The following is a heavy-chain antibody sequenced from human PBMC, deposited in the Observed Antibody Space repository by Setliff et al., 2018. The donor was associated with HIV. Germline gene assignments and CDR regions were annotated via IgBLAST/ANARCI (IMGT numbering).Heavy chain of an antibody. CDR2: INPNSGGT. D-gene: IGHD3-22*01. CDR3: ARCMTMTGNWFDR. CDR1: GYTFTGYY. J-gene: IGHJ5*02. V-gene: IGHV1-2*02. Sequence: ASVKVSCKASGYTFTGYYMHWVRQSPGQGLEWMGWINPNSGGTNYAQKFQGRVTMTRYTSISTAYMELSSLRSDDTAVYYCARCMTMTGNWFDRWGQGTMVTVSS.